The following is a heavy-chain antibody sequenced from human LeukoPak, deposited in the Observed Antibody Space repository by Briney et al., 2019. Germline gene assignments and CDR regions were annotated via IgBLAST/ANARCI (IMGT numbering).Heavy chain of an antibody. D-gene: IGHD3-3*01. CDR3: ARGLLDFWSGSNWFDP. Sequence: SETLSLTCTVSGGSVSATNHYWSWLRQHPGKGPEWIAYIYYDAGAYYNPSLESRVTISLDSSANQFSLRLSSVTAADTAVFYCARGLLDFWSGSNWFDPWGQGTLVTVSS. V-gene: IGHV4-31*03. CDR1: GGSVSATNHY. J-gene: IGHJ5*02. CDR2: IYYDAGA.